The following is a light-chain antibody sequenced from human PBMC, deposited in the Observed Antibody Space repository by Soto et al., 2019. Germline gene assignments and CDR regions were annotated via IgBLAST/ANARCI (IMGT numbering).Light chain of an antibody. CDR2: DAS. J-gene: IGKJ4*01. Sequence: EIMLTQSPATLSLSPGERATLSCRASQSVSSYLAWYQQKPGQAPRLLIYDASNRATGIPARFSGSGSGTDFTLTISSLEPEDFAVYYCQQYDNWPLTFGGGTKVDI. CDR1: QSVSSY. V-gene: IGKV3-11*01. CDR3: QQYDNWPLT.